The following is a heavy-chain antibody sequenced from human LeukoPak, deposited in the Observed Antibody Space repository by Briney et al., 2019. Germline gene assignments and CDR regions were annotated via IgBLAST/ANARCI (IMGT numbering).Heavy chain of an antibody. J-gene: IGHJ6*03. CDR1: GFTFSNYI. Sequence: GGSLRLSCAASGFTFSNYIMNWVRQAPGKGLEWVSSISSSSSYIYYADSVKGRFTISRDNAKNSLYLQMNSLRAEDTAVYYCAKASTEYYYYYMDVWGKGTTVTVSS. CDR3: AKASTEYYYYYMDV. CDR2: ISSSSSYI. V-gene: IGHV3-21*01. D-gene: IGHD5/OR15-5a*01.